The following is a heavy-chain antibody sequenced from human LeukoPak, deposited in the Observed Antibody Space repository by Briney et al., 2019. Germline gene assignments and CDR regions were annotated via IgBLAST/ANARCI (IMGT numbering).Heavy chain of an antibody. J-gene: IGHJ4*02. CDR2: INPSGGST. CDR1: GYTFTSYY. V-gene: IGHV1-46*01. CDR3: ARDSRPSYDSSAYYYPGDY. D-gene: IGHD3-22*01. Sequence: APVKVSCKASGYTFTSYYIHWVRQAPGQGLEWMAIINPSGGSTTYAQKFQGRVTMTRDTSTSTVYMELSSLRSEDTAVYYCARDSRPSYDSSAYYYPGDYWGQGTLVTVSS.